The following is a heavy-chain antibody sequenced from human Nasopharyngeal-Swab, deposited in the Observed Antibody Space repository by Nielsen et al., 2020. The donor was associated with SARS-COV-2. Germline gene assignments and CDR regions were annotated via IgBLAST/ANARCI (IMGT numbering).Heavy chain of an antibody. CDR1: GFTFSSYS. Sequence: GGSLRLSCAASGFTFSSYSMNWVRQAPGKELEWVSSISSSSSYIYYADSVKGRFTISRDNAKNSLYLQMNSLRAEDTAVYYCARDGDWNFGFWGQGTLVSVSS. J-gene: IGHJ4*02. V-gene: IGHV3-21*01. CDR2: ISSSSSYI. D-gene: IGHD3/OR15-3a*01. CDR3: ARDGDWNFGF.